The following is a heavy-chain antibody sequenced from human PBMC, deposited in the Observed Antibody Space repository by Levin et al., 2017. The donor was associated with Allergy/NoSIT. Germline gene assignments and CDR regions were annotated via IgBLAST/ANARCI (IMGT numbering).Heavy chain of an antibody. CDR1: GYSISSGYY. Sequence: SETLSLTCAVSGYSISSGYYWGWIRQPPGKGLEWIGSIYHSGSTYYNPSLKSRVTISVDTSKNQFSLKLSSVTAADTAVYYCARVGRYDSSGYYYGPPGYWGQGTLVTVSS. V-gene: IGHV4-38-2*01. J-gene: IGHJ4*02. CDR3: ARVGRYDSSGYYYGPPGY. D-gene: IGHD3-22*01. CDR2: IYHSGST.